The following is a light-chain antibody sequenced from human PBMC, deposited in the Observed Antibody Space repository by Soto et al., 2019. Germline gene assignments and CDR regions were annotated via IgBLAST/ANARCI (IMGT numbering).Light chain of an antibody. CDR1: QSVGRNF. J-gene: IGKJ4*01. V-gene: IGKV3-20*01. Sequence: ENVLTQSPGTLSLSPGESTTLSCRASQSVGRNFLAWYQQKPGRAPRLLIHGASYRATGIPDRFSGSGSETDFTLTISRLEPEDSAVYYCHQYAASPLPFGGGTKVEIK. CDR2: GAS. CDR3: HQYAASPLP.